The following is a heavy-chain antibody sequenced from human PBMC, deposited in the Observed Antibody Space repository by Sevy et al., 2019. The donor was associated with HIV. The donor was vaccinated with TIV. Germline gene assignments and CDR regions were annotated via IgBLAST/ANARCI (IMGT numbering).Heavy chain of an antibody. CDR1: GGSISSSSYY. J-gene: IGHJ4*02. D-gene: IGHD3-3*01. Sequence: SETLSLTCTVSGGSISSSSYYWGWIRQPPGKGLEWIGSIYYSGSTYYNPSLKSRVTISVDTSKNQFSLKLSSVTAADTAVYYCASLLSDFWSGYYIGNCVDYWGQGTLVTVSS. V-gene: IGHV4-39*01. CDR2: IYYSGST. CDR3: ASLLSDFWSGYYIGNCVDY.